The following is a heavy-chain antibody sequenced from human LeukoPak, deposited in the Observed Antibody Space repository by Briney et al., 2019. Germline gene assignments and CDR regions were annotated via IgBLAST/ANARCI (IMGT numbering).Heavy chain of an antibody. CDR2: ISYDGSNK. V-gene: IGHV3-30-3*01. J-gene: IGHJ4*02. CDR3: ARDLYYYDSSGYQFDY. Sequence: GGSLRLSCAASGFTLSSYAMPWVRQAPGKGLEWVAVISYDGSNKYYADSVKGRFTISRDNSKNTLYLQMNSLRAEDTAVYYCARDLYYYDSSGYQFDYWGQGTLVTVSS. D-gene: IGHD3-22*01. CDR1: GFTLSSYA.